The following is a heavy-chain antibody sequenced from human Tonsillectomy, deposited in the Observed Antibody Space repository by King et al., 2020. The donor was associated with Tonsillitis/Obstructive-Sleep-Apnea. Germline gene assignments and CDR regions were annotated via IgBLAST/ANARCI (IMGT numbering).Heavy chain of an antibody. V-gene: IGHV5-51*01. CDR2: IYPGDSDT. D-gene: IGHD6-13*01. CDR1: VYSFTTYW. J-gene: IGHJ3*02. Sequence: VKLVESGAEVKKPGESLKISCKGSVYSFTTYWIGWVRQMPGKGLEWMGIIYPGDSDTIYSPSFQGKVTISADRSITTTYLQWSTLRASDTAMYYCSRMEMGVAGRAIDIWGQGTMVTVSS. CDR3: SRMEMGVAGRAIDI.